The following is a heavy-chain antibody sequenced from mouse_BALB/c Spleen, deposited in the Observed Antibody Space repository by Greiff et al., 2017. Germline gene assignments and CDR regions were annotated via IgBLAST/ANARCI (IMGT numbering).Heavy chain of an antibody. CDR1: GFTFSSYG. D-gene: IGHD4-1*01. Sequence: EVMLVESGGDLVKPGGSLKLSCAASGFTFSSYGMSWVRQTPDKRLEWVATISSGGSYTYYPDSVKGRFTISRDNAKNTLYLQMSSLKSEDTAMYYCARHPGHYAMDYWGQGTSVTVSS. CDR2: ISSGGSYT. J-gene: IGHJ4*01. CDR3: ARHPGHYAMDY. V-gene: IGHV5-6*01.